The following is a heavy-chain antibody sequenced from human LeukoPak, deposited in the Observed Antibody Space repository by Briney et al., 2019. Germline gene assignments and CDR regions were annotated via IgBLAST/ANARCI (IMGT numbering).Heavy chain of an antibody. CDR1: GFTFSSYE. J-gene: IGHJ4*02. Sequence: PGGSLRLSCAAPGFTFSSYEMNWVRQAPGKGLEWVSYISSSGSTIYYADSVKGRFTISRDNAKNSLYLQMNSLRAEDTAVYYCARVRPIQLWLLDYWGQGTLVTVSS. CDR3: ARVRPIQLWLLDY. V-gene: IGHV3-48*03. CDR2: ISSSGSTI. D-gene: IGHD5-18*01.